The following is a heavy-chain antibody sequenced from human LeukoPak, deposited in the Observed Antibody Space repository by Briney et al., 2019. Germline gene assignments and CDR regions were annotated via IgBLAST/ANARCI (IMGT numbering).Heavy chain of an antibody. V-gene: IGHV1-2*02. D-gene: IGHD3-16*01. Sequence: GASVKVSCKASGYTFTGYYMHWVRQAPGQGLEWMGWINPNSGGTNYAQKFQGRVTMTRDTSISTAYMELSRLRSDDTAVYYCARDRANYVWGIHEEGYWGQGTLVTVSS. J-gene: IGHJ4*02. CDR2: INPNSGGT. CDR3: ARDRANYVWGIHEEGY. CDR1: GYTFTGYY.